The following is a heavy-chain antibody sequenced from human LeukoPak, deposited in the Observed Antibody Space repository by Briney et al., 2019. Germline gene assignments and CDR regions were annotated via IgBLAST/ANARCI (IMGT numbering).Heavy chain of an antibody. CDR3: ARGVPTILYWYFGL. D-gene: IGHD5-12*01. CDR1: GFTFSRYW. V-gene: IGHV3-7*02. J-gene: IGHJ2*01. CDR2: IKQDGSDK. Sequence: GGSLRLSCAASGFTFSRYWMSWVRRAPGKGLEWVANIKQDGSDKYYVDSVRGRFTISRDNAKNSLYLQMNSLRAEDTAVYYCARGVPTILYWYFGLWGRGTLVTVSS.